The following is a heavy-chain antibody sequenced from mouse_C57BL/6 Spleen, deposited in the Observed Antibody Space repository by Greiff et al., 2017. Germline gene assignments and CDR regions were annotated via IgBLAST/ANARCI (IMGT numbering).Heavy chain of an antibody. CDR1: GFNIKDYY. D-gene: IGHD2-5*01. CDR3: ARDPYSNYVEYYFDY. CDR2: IDPEDGET. J-gene: IGHJ2*01. Sequence: EVKLVESGAELVKPGASVKLSCTASGFNIKDYYMHWVKQRTEQGLEWIGRIDPEDGETKYAPKFQGKATITADTSSNTAYLQLSSLTSEDTAVYYCARDPYSNYVEYYFDYWGQGTTLTVSS. V-gene: IGHV14-2*01.